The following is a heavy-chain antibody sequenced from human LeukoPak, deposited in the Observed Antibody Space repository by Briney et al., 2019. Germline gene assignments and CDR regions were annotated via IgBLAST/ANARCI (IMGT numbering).Heavy chain of an antibody. J-gene: IGHJ6*02. V-gene: IGHV3-43*01. CDR3: AKDIERVDCSGGSCYFRYYGMDV. CDR2: ISWDGGST. Sequence: GGSLRLSCAASGFTFDDYTMHWVRQAPGKGLEWVSLISWDGGSTYYADSVKGRITISRDNSKNSLYLQMNSLRTEDTALYYCAKDIERVDCSGGSCYFRYYGMDVWGQGTTVTVSS. D-gene: IGHD2-15*01. CDR1: GFTFDDYT.